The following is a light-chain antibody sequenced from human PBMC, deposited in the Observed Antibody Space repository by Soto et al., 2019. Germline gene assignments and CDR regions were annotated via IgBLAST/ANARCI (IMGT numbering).Light chain of an antibody. CDR2: GAS. V-gene: IGKV3-11*01. CDR1: QSVSSY. J-gene: IGKJ4*01. Sequence: EIVLTQSPAILSLSPGERATLSCRASQSVSSYLTWYQLKPGQAPRLLIYGASIRATDIPARFSVSGSGTDGTITISSLETEDGAVYDGQQRSDWPLTFGGGTKVDIK. CDR3: QQRSDWPLT.